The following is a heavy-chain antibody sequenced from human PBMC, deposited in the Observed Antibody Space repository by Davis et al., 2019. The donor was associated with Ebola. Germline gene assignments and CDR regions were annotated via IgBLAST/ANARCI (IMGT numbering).Heavy chain of an antibody. Sequence: GESLKISCAVSGFSFSGYWMSWVRQAPGKGLEWVSVIYSGGATSYADSVKGRFTISRDNSKNMLYLQMNSLRAEDTAVYYCARSDPEMSTRWGYDSWGQGTLVTVSS. V-gene: IGHV3-53*01. D-gene: IGHD5-24*01. CDR1: GFSFSGYW. CDR3: ARSDPEMSTRWGYDS. CDR2: IYSGGAT. J-gene: IGHJ4*02.